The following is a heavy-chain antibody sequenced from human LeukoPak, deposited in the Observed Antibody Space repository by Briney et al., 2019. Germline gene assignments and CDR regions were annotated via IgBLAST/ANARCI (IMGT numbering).Heavy chain of an antibody. Sequence: PGGPLRLSWAAPDFPFRTNAMNWVGLAPGKGLEWVSSIRGTGGDTYYADSVKGRFITSRDNSKNTLYLQMNSLRAEDTAVYYCAKSSWFDSFDYWGQGTLVTVSS. CDR1: DFPFRTNA. J-gene: IGHJ4*02. CDR3: AKSSWFDSFDY. D-gene: IGHD3-10*01. V-gene: IGHV3-23*01. CDR2: IRGTGGDT.